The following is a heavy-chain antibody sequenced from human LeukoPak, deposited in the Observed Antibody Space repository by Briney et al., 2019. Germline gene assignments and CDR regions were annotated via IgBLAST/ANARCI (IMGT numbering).Heavy chain of an antibody. CDR1: EFTVSSNY. CDR3: ARVGGRYSPLGY. J-gene: IGHJ4*02. D-gene: IGHD3-16*02. Sequence: PGGSLRLSCAASEFTVSSNYMNWVRQAPGKGLEWVSVIYSGGSTYYADSVKGRFTISRDNDKNSLFLQMTSLRAEDTAVYYCARVGGRYSPLGYWGQGTLVTVSS. CDR2: IYSGGST. V-gene: IGHV3-66*01.